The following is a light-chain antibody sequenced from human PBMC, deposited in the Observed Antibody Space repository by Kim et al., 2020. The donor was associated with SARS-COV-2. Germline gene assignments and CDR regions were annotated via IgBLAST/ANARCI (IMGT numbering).Light chain of an antibody. CDR2: DAS. CDR1: QEIKKV. Sequence: SASVGDRVAITCRTSQEIKKVLIWFQQSPGKAPKLLIYDASTLETGVPSRFIGGGSGTNFSLTITAVQPDDLGTYFCLQYDNLPYIFGQGTKLEI. J-gene: IGKJ2*01. CDR3: LQYDNLPYI. V-gene: IGKV1-33*01.